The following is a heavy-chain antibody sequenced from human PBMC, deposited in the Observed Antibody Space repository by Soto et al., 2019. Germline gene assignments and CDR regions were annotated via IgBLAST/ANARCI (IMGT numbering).Heavy chain of an antibody. Sequence: QITLKESGPTLLKPTQTLTLSCTFSGLSLSTSGVGVGWIRQPPGKALEWLALIYWNDDRRISPSLNSRLTITKDTSKNQVFLTLTNMDPVDSATYYCAHSARGYCSGGNCLSFFDPCGQGTLVTVSS. CDR2: IYWNDDR. J-gene: IGHJ5*02. CDR1: GLSLSTSGVG. CDR3: AHSARGYCSGGNCLSFFDP. D-gene: IGHD2-15*01. V-gene: IGHV2-5*01.